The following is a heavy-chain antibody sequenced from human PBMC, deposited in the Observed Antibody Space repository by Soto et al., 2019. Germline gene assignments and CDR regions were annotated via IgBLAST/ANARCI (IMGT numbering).Heavy chain of an antibody. J-gene: IGHJ4*02. V-gene: IGHV4-59*01. CDR2: IYYSGST. Sequence: SETLSLTCSVSGGSISSYYWSWIRQPPGKGLERIGYIYYSGSTNYNPSLKSRVTISVDTSKNQFSLKLSSVTAADTAVYYCARGYCSGGSCYRFNFDYWGQGTLVTVSS. CDR1: GGSISSYY. D-gene: IGHD2-15*01. CDR3: ARGYCSGGSCYRFNFDY.